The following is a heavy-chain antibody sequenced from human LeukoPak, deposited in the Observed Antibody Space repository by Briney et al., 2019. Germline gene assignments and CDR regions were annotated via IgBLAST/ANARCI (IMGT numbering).Heavy chain of an antibody. D-gene: IGHD2-2*01. CDR1: GGSFSGYY. Sequence: SETLSLTCAAYGGSFSGYYWSWIRQPPGKGLEWIGEINHSGSTNYNPSLKSRVTISVDTSKNQFSLKLSSVTAADTAVYYCARGPVVPAAVDYWGQGTLVTVSS. CDR2: INHSGST. V-gene: IGHV4-34*01. J-gene: IGHJ4*02. CDR3: ARGPVVPAAVDY.